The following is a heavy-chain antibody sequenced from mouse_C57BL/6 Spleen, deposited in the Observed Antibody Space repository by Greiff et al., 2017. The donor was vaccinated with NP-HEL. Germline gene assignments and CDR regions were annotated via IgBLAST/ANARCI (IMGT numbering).Heavy chain of an antibody. D-gene: IGHD1-1*01. CDR3: ARSITTVVAPFDY. Sequence: QVQLKESGPGILQSSPTLSLTCSFSGFSLRTSGMGVSWIRQPSGKGLEWLAHIYWDDDKRYNPSLKSRLTISKDTSRNQVFLKITSVDTADTATYDCARSITTVVAPFDYWGQGTTRTVSS. CDR1: GFSLRTSGMG. V-gene: IGHV8-12*01. CDR2: IYWDDDK. J-gene: IGHJ2*01.